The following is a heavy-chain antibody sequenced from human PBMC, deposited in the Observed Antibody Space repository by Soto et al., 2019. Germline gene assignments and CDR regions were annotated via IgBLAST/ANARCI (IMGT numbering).Heavy chain of an antibody. CDR1: GFTFDDYA. Sequence: GGSLRLSCAASGFTFDDYAMHWVRQAPGKGLEWVSGISWNSGSIGYADSVKGRFTISRDNAKNSLYLQMNSLRAEDTALYYCAKDMDGRVGYYYGSGSHVGPNYYYYMDVWGKGTTVTVSS. J-gene: IGHJ6*03. CDR3: AKDMDGRVGYYYGSGSHVGPNYYYYMDV. V-gene: IGHV3-9*01. D-gene: IGHD3-10*01. CDR2: ISWNSGSI.